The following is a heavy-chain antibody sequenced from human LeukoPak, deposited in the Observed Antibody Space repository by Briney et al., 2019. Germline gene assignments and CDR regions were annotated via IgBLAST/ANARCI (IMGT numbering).Heavy chain of an antibody. CDR3: ARGFWSGYQGGDY. CDR2: ISSSSSTI. D-gene: IGHD3-3*01. CDR1: GFTFSSYS. V-gene: IGHV3-48*01. Sequence: GGSLRLSCAASGFTFSSYSMNWVRQAPGKGLEWVSYISSSSSTIYYADPVKGRFTISRDNAKNSLYLQMNSLRAEDTAVYYCARGFWSGYQGGDYWGQGTLVTVSS. J-gene: IGHJ4*02.